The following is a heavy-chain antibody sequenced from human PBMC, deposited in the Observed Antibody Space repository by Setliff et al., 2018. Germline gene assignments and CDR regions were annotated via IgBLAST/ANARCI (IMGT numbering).Heavy chain of an antibody. J-gene: IGHJ4*02. D-gene: IGHD3-3*01. CDR2: IYSTGST. CDR1: GDSIYNQF. V-gene: IGHV4-59*08. CDR3: ARHFRSSKVQFLEYLTDYYFDC. Sequence: SETLSLTCTVSGDSIYNQFWSWVRQPPGKGLQWIGYIYSTGSTNYNPSLKSRVTISIDTSKNQFSLNLNSVTAADTAIYYCARHFRSSKVQFLEYLTDYYFDCWGQGTLVTVSS.